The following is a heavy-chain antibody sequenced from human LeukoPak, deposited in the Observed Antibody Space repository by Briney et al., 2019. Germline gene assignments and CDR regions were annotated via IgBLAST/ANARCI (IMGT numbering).Heavy chain of an antibody. CDR2: INPNSGGT. D-gene: IGHD6-13*01. J-gene: IGHJ4*02. Sequence: GASVKVSCKASGYTFTDYYMHRVRQAPGQGLEWMGWINPNSGGTNYAQKFQGRVTLTRDTSITTAYMELNRLTSDDTAVYYCSRDYSSNWYGTRDCGQGTQVTVSS. V-gene: IGHV1-2*02. CDR3: SRDYSSNWYGTRD. CDR1: GYTFTDYY.